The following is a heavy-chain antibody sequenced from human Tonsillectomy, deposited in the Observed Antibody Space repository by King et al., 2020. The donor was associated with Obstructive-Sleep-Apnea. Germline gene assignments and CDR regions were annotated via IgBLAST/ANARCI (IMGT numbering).Heavy chain of an antibody. CDR3: ARCSRTSCYYYGMDV. CDR1: GFTFSNCW. V-gene: IGHV3-7*01. CDR2: IKQDGSEK. D-gene: IGHD2-2*01. Sequence: VQLQESGGGLVQPGGSLRLSCAVSGFTFSNCWMSWVRQAPGKGLEWVANIKQDGSEKYYVDSVKGRFTISRDNAKNSLYLQMISLRAEDTAVYYCARCSRTSCYYYGMDVWGQGTTVTVSS. J-gene: IGHJ6*02.